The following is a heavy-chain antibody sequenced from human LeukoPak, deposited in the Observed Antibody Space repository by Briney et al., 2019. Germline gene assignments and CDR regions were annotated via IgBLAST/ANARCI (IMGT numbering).Heavy chain of an antibody. D-gene: IGHD6-13*01. Sequence: PGRSLRLSCAASGLTFDDYAMHWVRQAPGKGLEWVSGISWNSGSIGYADSVKGRFTISRDNAKNSLYLQMNSLRAEDTALYYCAKVIAAAGTYWGQGTLVTVSS. V-gene: IGHV3-9*01. CDR2: ISWNSGSI. J-gene: IGHJ4*02. CDR3: AKVIAAAGTY. CDR1: GLTFDDYA.